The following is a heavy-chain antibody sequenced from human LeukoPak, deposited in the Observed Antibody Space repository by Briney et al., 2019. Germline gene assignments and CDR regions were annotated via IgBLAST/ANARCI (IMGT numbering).Heavy chain of an antibody. CDR3: ASKYGGYCSSTSCYGGSWAYYYYGMDV. CDR1: GFTFSSYA. J-gene: IGHJ6*02. CDR2: ISGSGGST. V-gene: IGHV3-23*01. D-gene: IGHD2-2*01. Sequence: HPGGSLRLSCAASGFTFSSYAMSWVRQAPGKGLEWVSAISGSGGSTYYADSVKGRFTISRDNSKNTLYLQMNSLRAEDTAVYYCASKYGGYCSSTSCYGGSWAYYYYGMDVWGQGTTVTVSS.